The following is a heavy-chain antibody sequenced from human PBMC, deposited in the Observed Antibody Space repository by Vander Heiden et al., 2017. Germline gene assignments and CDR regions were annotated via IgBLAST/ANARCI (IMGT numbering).Heavy chain of an antibody. CDR2: ISGSGGST. CDR1: GFLFNFYG. V-gene: IGHV3-23*01. D-gene: IGHD4-17*01. CDR3: ERVGRPNGDFWYFDR. Sequence: EVQLLESGGGLAQPGGSLRISCAASGFLFNFYGVSWVHQAPGKGLEWVSGISGSGGSTYYADYVKGRFTIARDNSKNTLYLQMNSLRAEDTAVYFCERVGRPNGDFWYFDRWGRGTLVTVSS. J-gene: IGHJ2*01.